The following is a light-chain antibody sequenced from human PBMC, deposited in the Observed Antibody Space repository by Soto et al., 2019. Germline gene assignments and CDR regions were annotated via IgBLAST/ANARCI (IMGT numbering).Light chain of an antibody. V-gene: IGKV1-12*01. CDR2: AAS. J-gene: IGKJ4*01. CDR3: QQGNRFPLT. CDR1: QGISGL. Sequence: DIQMTQSPSSVSASVGDRVTITCRTSQGISGLLAWYQKKPGKAPKLLISAASSLRSGLPSRFSSSGSGKDFTLNISRLQPEDFATYYCQQGNRFPLTFGGGTRVEIK.